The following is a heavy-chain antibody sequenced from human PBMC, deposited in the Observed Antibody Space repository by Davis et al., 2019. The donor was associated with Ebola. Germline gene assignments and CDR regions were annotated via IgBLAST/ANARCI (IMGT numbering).Heavy chain of an antibody. CDR1: GYRFTSYY. D-gene: IGHD3-22*01. V-gene: IGHV1-46*01. CDR2: INPITGGT. CDR3: AREGGRYYDSSRYVFDI. J-gene: IGHJ3*02. Sequence: ASVKVSCKTSGYRFTSYYMHWVRQAPGQGLEWMGIINPITGGTSYAQNFQVRVNMTRDTSTSTGYMELSSLRSEVTAVYYCAREGGRYYDSSRYVFDIWGQGTMVKVSS.